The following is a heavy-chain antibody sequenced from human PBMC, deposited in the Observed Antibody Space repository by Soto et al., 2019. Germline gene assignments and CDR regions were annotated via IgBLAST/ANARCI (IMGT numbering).Heavy chain of an antibody. J-gene: IGHJ6*02. CDR1: CGSIISYY. CDR2: IYTSGST. D-gene: IGHD2-2*01. CDR3: AREWEWDIVVVPDV. V-gene: IGHV4-4*07. Sequence: SETLSLTCTFSCGSIISYYWSWIRQPAGKGLEWIGRIYTSGSTNYNPSLKSRVTMSVDTSKNQFSLKLSSVTAADTAVYYCAREWEWDIVVVPDVWGQGTTVTVSS.